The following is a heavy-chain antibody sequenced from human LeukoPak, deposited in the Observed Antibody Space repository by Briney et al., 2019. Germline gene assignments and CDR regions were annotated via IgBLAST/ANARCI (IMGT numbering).Heavy chain of an antibody. V-gene: IGHV4-59*01. CDR2: IYYTGST. Sequence: GSLRLSCAASGFTFSTNWMRWFRQPPGKGLGWVGYIYYTGSTNYNPSLNSPVTISLDTSKKQFSLRLSSPTAADTAVYHCARQDGYSRIHDSWGQGTLVTVSS. CDR3: ARQDGYSRIHDS. J-gene: IGHJ4*02. CDR1: GFTFSTNW. D-gene: IGHD5-12*01.